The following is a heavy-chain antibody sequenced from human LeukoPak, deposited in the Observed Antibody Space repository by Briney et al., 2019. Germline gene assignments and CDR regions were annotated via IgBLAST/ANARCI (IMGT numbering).Heavy chain of an antibody. Sequence: GGSLRLSCAASGFTFRSYGMHWVRQAPGKGLEWVTFIQYDGSNKYYAGSVKGRFTVSRDNSKNTLYLQMSSLRAEDTAVYYCAEDYGGNLGQGTLVTVSS. D-gene: IGHD4-23*01. CDR2: IQYDGSNK. CDR1: GFTFRSYG. V-gene: IGHV3-30*02. J-gene: IGHJ4*02. CDR3: AEDYGGN.